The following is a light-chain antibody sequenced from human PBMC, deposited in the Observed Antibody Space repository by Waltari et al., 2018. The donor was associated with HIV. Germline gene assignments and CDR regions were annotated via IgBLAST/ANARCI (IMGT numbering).Light chain of an antibody. V-gene: IGKV3-20*01. Sequence: VLTQSPGTLSLSPGERATLSCRASQTVAGSYLAWYQQKPGQAPRLLIYGASSRATGIPDRISGSESGTDFTLTISSLEPEDSAVYYCQQYGSSPLFTFGQGTKLEIK. CDR2: GAS. J-gene: IGKJ2*01. CDR1: QTVAGSY. CDR3: QQYGSSPLFT.